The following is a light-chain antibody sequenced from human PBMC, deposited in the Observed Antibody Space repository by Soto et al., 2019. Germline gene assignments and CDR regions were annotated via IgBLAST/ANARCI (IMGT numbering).Light chain of an antibody. CDR3: QQYGGSPRT. Sequence: EIVLTQSPATLSLSPGERATLSCRASQSVSSYLAWYQQKPGQAPRLLIYDASNRATGIPARFSGSGSGTDFTLTISRLEPEDFAVYYCQQYGGSPRTVGQGTKVDIK. CDR1: QSVSSY. J-gene: IGKJ1*01. V-gene: IGKV3-11*01. CDR2: DAS.